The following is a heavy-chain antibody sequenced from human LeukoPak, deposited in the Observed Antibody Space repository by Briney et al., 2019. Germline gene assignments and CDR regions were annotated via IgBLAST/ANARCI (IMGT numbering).Heavy chain of an antibody. CDR2: ISYDGSNK. V-gene: IGHV3-30*03. D-gene: IGHD6-13*01. J-gene: IGHJ4*02. Sequence: GGSLRLSCAASGFTFSSYSMNWVRQAPGKGLEWVAVISYDGSNKYYADSVKGRFTISRDNSKNTLYLQMNSLRAEDTAVYCCARDNDGAAAGSFDYWGQGTLVTVSS. CDR3: ARDNDGAAAGSFDY. CDR1: GFTFSSYS.